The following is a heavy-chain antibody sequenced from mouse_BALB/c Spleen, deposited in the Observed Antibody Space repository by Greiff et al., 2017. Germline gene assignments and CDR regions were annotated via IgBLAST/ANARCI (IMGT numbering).Heavy chain of an antibody. Sequence: QVQLQQSGPELVKPGASVKMSCKASGYTFTDYVISWVKQRTGQGLEWIGEIYPGSGSTYYNEKFKGKATLTADKSSNTAYMQLSSQTSEDSAVYFCVYGYWFAYWGQGTLVTVSA. CDR3: VYGYWFAY. CDR2: IYPGSGST. V-gene: IGHV1-77*01. CDR1: GYTFTDYV. D-gene: IGHD2-2*01. J-gene: IGHJ3*01.